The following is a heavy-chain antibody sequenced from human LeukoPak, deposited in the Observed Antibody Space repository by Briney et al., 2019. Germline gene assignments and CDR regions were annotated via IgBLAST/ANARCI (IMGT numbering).Heavy chain of an antibody. CDR1: GFTFSSYW. CDR2: IKQDGSEK. CDR3: ARGRAILRYFDWHYFDY. D-gene: IGHD3-9*01. V-gene: IGHV3-7*01. J-gene: IGHJ4*02. Sequence: GGSLRLSCAASGFTFSSYWMSWVRQAPGKGLEWVANIKQDGSEKYYVDSVKGRFTISRDNAKNSLYLQMNSLRAEDTAVYYCARGRAILRYFDWHYFDYWGQGTLVSVSS.